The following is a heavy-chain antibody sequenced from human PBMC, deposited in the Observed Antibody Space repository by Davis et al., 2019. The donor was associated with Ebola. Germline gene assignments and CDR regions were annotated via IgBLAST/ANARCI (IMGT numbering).Heavy chain of an antibody. Sequence: GESLKISCAASGFTFSDYYMNWVRQAPGKGLEWVSSISSSSSYIYYADSVKGRFTISRDNAKNSLYLQMNSLKTEDTAVYYCTITVNPFDYWGQGTLVTVSS. V-gene: IGHV3-21*04. D-gene: IGHD3-3*01. CDR3: TITVNPFDY. CDR2: ISSSSSYI. J-gene: IGHJ4*02. CDR1: GFTFSDYY.